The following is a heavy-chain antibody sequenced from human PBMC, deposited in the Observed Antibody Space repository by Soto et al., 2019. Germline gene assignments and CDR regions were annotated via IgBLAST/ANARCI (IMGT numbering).Heavy chain of an antibody. J-gene: IGHJ4*02. D-gene: IGHD5-12*01. CDR1: GFTFSSYG. CDR2: ISYDGSNK. CDR3: AKARKGYSGYDFDY. Sequence: GGSLRLSCAASGFTFSSYGMHWVRQAPGKGLEWVAVISYDGSNKYYADSVKGRFTISRDNSKNTLYLQMNSLRAEDTAVYYCAKARKGYSGYDFDYWGQGTLVTVSS. V-gene: IGHV3-30*18.